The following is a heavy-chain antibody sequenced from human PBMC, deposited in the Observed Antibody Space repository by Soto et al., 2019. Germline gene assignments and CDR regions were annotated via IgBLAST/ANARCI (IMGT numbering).Heavy chain of an antibody. CDR1: GGSISSSSYY. J-gene: IGHJ4*02. CDR3: ARWDYGSGIADY. Sequence: SETLSLTCTVSGGSISSSSYYWGWIRQPPGKGLEWIGSIYYSGSTYYNPSLRSRVTISVDTSKNQFSLKLSSVTAADTAVYYCARWDYGSGIADYWGQGTLFTVSS. D-gene: IGHD3-10*01. V-gene: IGHV4-39*01. CDR2: IYYSGST.